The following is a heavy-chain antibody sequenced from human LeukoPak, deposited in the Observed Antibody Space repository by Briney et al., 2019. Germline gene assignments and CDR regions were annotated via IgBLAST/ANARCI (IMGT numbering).Heavy chain of an antibody. CDR2: IWYDGSNK. CDR1: GFTFSSYG. V-gene: IGHV3-33*06. J-gene: IGHJ5*02. D-gene: IGHD4-17*01. Sequence: PGRSLRLSCAASGFTFSSYGMHWVRQAPGKGLEWVAVIWYDGSNKYYAGSVKGRFTISRDNSKNTLSLQINSLRAEDTAVYYCAKGPHDHGVAGFRGTLDLFGPSNWFDPWGQGTPVIVSS. CDR3: AKGPHDHGVAGFRGTLDLFGPSNWFDP.